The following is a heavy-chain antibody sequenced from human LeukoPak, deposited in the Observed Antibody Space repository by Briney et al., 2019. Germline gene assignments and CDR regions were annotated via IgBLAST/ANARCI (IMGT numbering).Heavy chain of an antibody. V-gene: IGHV3-23*01. D-gene: IGHD6-19*01. J-gene: IGHJ4*02. CDR1: GFTFSSYA. CDR3: AKERESSGWYGGGFDY. CDR2: ISGSGGST. Sequence: GGSLRLSCAASGFTFSSYAMSWVRQAPGKGLEWVSAISGSGGSTYYADSVKGRFAISRDNSKNTLYLQMNSLRAEDTAVYYCAKERESSGWYGGGFDYWGQGTLVTVSS.